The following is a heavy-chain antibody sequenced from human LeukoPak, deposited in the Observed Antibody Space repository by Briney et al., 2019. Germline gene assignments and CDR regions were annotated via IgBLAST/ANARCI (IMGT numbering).Heavy chain of an antibody. CDR2: ISSNGGST. CDR1: GFTFSSYP. V-gene: IGHV3-64*01. D-gene: IGHD6-6*01. J-gene: IGHJ4*02. CDR3: ARGGSSSSSSPPFDY. Sequence: GGSLRLSRAASGFTFSSYPIHWVRQAPGKGLEYVSAISSNGGSTYYANSVKGRFTISRDNSKNTLYLQMGSLRGEDMAVYYCARGGSSSSSSPPFDYWGQGTLVTVSS.